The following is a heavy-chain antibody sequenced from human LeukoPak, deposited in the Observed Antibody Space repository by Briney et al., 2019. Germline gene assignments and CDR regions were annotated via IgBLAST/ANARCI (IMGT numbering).Heavy chain of an antibody. CDR3: ARVSPYCSGGSCYFDY. V-gene: IGHV4-34*01. D-gene: IGHD2-15*01. Sequence: LETLSLTCAVYGGSFSGYYWSWIRQPPGKGLEWIGEINHSGSTNYNPSLKSRVTISVDTSKNQFSLKLSSVTAADTAVYYCARVSPYCSGGSCYFDYWGQGTLVTVSS. J-gene: IGHJ4*02. CDR2: INHSGST. CDR1: GGSFSGYY.